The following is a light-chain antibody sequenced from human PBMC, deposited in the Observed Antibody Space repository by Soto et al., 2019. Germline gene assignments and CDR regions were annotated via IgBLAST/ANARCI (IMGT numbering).Light chain of an antibody. CDR2: GVY. CDR3: QQYNNWPPWT. CDR1: QSISDT. Sequence: EIVMTQSPATLSVSPGERATLSCRASQSISDTLAWYQQKPGQAPRLLIYGVYTRASGIPDRFSGSGSGTEFTLTITRLEPEDSAVYFCQQYNNWPPWTFGQGTRWIS. V-gene: IGKV3D-15*01. J-gene: IGKJ1*01.